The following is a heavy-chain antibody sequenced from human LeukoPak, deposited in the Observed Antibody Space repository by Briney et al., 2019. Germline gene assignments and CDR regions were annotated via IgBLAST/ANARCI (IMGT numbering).Heavy chain of an antibody. J-gene: IGHJ5*02. CDR2: IYPGDSDT. D-gene: IGHD3-22*01. CDR3: ARAEGAYYYDSSGFDP. CDR1: GYFFTSYW. Sequence: GESLKISCKGSGYFFTSYWIVWVRQLPGKGLEWMGRIYPGDSDTRYSPSFQGQVTISADKSISTAYLQWSSLKASDTAMYYCARAEGAYYYDSSGFDPWGQGTLVTVSS. V-gene: IGHV5-51*01.